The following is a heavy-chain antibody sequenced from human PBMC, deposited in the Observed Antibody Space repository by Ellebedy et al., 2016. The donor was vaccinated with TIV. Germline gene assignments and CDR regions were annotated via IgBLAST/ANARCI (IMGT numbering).Heavy chain of an antibody. J-gene: IGHJ3*02. D-gene: IGHD2-15*01. CDR1: GFTFSGYD. CDR2: IGTTGDT. Sequence: GESLKISCAASGFTFSGYDMHWVRQAPGKGLEWVSAIGTTGDTYYLGPVKGRFTISRENAKNSMFLQMNTLGAGDTAVYYCARATNCSEGACNFNAFDMWGQGTMVTVSS. CDR3: ARATNCSEGACNFNAFDM. V-gene: IGHV3-13*01.